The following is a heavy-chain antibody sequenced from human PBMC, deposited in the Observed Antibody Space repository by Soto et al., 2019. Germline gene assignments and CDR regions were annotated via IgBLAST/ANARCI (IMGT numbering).Heavy chain of an antibody. Sequence: GGSLRLSCAASGFTFSSYDMHWVRQATGKGLEWVSAIGTAGDTYYPGSVKGRFTISRENAKNSLYLQMNSLRAGDTAVYYCARVGGYCSGGSCYEGAFDIWGQGTMVTVSS. CDR3: ARVGGYCSGGSCYEGAFDI. V-gene: IGHV3-13*01. J-gene: IGHJ3*02. CDR2: IGTAGDT. CDR1: GFTFSSYD. D-gene: IGHD2-15*01.